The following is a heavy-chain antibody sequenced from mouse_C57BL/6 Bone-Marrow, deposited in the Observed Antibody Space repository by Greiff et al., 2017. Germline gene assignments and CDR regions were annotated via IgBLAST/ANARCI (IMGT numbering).Heavy chain of an antibody. Sequence: QVQLQQPGAELVKPGASVKMSCKASGYTFTSYWLTWVKQRPGHGLAWIGDIYPGSGSPNSTERFKSKATLTVDTSTSTAYMQRSSLTAEDSAVDYCARYDYDRWAYWGQGTLVTVSA. CDR1: GYTFTSYW. CDR3: ARYDYDRWAY. J-gene: IGHJ3*01. V-gene: IGHV1-55*01. CDR2: IYPGSGSP. D-gene: IGHD2-4*01.